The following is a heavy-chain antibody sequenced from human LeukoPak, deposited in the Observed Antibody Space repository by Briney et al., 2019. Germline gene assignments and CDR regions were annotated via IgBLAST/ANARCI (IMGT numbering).Heavy chain of an antibody. CDR3: ARGSDCSGGSCYSSYNYYYYMDV. J-gene: IGHJ6*03. CDR1: GGSISSYY. Sequence: SETLSLTCTVSGGSISSYYWSWIRQPAGKGLEWIGRIYTSGSTNYNPSLKSRVTISVDKSKNQFSLKLSSVTAADTAVYYCARGSDCSGGSCYSSYNYYYYMDVWGKGTTITVSS. D-gene: IGHD2-15*01. CDR2: IYTSGST. V-gene: IGHV4-4*07.